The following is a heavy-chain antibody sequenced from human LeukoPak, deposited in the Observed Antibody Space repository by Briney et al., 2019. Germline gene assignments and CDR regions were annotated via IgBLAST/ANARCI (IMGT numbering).Heavy chain of an antibody. Sequence: SETLSLTCSVSGGSISESIYYWSWIRQPPGKGLEWIGEINHSGSTNYNPSLKSRVTISVDTSKNQFSLRLTSVTAADTAVYYCVRTNPWDLTYYFDYWGQGTLVTVSS. D-gene: IGHD1-14*01. J-gene: IGHJ4*02. CDR1: GGSISESIYY. CDR2: INHSGST. CDR3: VRTNPWDLTYYFDY. V-gene: IGHV4-39*07.